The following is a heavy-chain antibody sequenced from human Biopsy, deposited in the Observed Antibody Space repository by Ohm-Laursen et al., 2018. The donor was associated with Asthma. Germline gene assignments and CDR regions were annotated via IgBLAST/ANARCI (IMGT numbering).Heavy chain of an antibody. CDR3: ARDGPVGAPSDY. CDR1: GYTFINYA. CDR2: ISAYNGNT. Sequence: SVKVSCKASGYTFINYAIHWVRQAPGQRLEWMGWISAYNGNTNYAQKLQGRVTMTTDTSTSTAYMELRSLRSDDTAVYYCARDGPVGAPSDYWGQGTLVTVSS. D-gene: IGHD1-26*01. J-gene: IGHJ4*02. V-gene: IGHV1-18*01.